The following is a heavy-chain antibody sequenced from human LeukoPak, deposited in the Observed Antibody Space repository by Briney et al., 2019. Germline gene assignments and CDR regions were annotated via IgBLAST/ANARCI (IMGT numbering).Heavy chain of an antibody. D-gene: IGHD2/OR15-2a*01. J-gene: IGHJ5*02. V-gene: IGHV3-23*01. CDR2: ISGSGTTT. Sequence: GGSLRLSCAASGFTFSSYAMSWVRQAPGKGLEWVSGISGSGTTTTYADSVKGRFTISRDNAKNTLYLQMNSLRAEDTAVYYCARAARADCTSPTCHSWLAPWGQGTQVTVSS. CDR1: GFTFSSYA. CDR3: ARAARADCTSPTCHSWLAP.